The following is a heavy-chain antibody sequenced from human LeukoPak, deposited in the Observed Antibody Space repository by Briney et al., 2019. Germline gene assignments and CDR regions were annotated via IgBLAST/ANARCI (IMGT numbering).Heavy chain of an antibody. D-gene: IGHD3-16*02. CDR3: AKDIGGGVIVRVFGY. Sequence: GGSLRLSCAASGFTFDDYAMHWVRQAPGKGLEWVSGISWNSGSIGYADSVKGRFTISRDNAKNSLYLQMNSLRAEDTALYYCAKDIGGGVIVRVFGYWGQGTLVTVSS. V-gene: IGHV3-9*01. CDR2: ISWNSGSI. CDR1: GFTFDDYA. J-gene: IGHJ4*02.